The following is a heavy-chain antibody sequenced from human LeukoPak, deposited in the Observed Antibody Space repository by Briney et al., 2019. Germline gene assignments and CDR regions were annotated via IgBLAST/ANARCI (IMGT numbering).Heavy chain of an antibody. J-gene: IGHJ4*02. CDR3: ARARNSSGWGNFDY. V-gene: IGHV4-39*01. Sequence: KTSETLSLTCTVSGGSISSSSYYWGWIRQPPGKGLEWIGSIYYSGSTYYNPSLKSRVTISVDTSKNQFSLKLSSVTAADTAVYYCARARNSSGWGNFDYWGRGTLVTVSS. CDR1: GGSISSSSYY. D-gene: IGHD6-19*01. CDR2: IYYSGST.